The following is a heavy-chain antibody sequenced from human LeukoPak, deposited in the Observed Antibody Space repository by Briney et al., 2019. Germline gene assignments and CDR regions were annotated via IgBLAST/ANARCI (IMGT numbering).Heavy chain of an antibody. D-gene: IGHD5-24*01. CDR3: PRGRHHGEMATITRNVDY. Sequence: ASVKVSCKASVYTFTSYYMHWVRQAPEQGLEWMGIINPSGGSTSYAQQLQVRVTFTRETSTTTVHLELSRLRSQARAVFYCPRGRHHGEMATITRNVDYWGQGTLVTVSS. V-gene: IGHV1-46*01. CDR1: VYTFTSYY. CDR2: INPSGGST. J-gene: IGHJ4*02.